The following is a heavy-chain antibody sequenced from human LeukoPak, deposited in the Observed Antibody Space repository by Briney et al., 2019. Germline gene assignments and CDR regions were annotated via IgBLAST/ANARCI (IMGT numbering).Heavy chain of an antibody. Sequence: GRSLRLSCATSGFTFSIYGMHWVRQAPGKGLEWVSAIQSDGSKQYFADSVKGRFSISRDGSKNTLYLQMNGLRAEDTAVYYCGRDLSYGSIECWGQGTPVTVSS. J-gene: IGHJ4*02. CDR2: IQSDGSKQ. V-gene: IGHV3-33*01. CDR3: GRDLSYGSIEC. CDR1: GFTFSIYG. D-gene: IGHD5-18*01.